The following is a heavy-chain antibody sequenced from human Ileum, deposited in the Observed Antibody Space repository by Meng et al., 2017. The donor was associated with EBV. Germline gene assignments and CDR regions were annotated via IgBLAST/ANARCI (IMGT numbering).Heavy chain of an antibody. V-gene: IGHV4-39*01. J-gene: IGHJ4*02. CDR1: GGSISLSTYY. CDR2: IYYRGST. Sequence: QLQLQESGPGLVKPSATLSLSCNVSGGSISLSTYYWGWMRQSPGRGLEWIASIYYRGSTYYNPSLQSRVTISVDTSKNQFSLKMNSVTAADTAVYYCAKTVGDFWSGGIDYWGQGTLVTVSS. CDR3: AKTVGDFWSGGIDY. D-gene: IGHD3-3*01.